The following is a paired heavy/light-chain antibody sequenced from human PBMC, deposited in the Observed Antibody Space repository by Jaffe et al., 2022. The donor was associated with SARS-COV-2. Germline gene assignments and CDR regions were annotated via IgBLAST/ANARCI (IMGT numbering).Light chain of an antibody. CDR3: QQRSNWPLL. CDR2: DAS. J-gene: IGKJ4*01. V-gene: IGKV3-11*01. Sequence: EIVLTQSPATLSLSPGERATLSCRASQSVSSYLAWYQQKPGQAPRLLIYDASNRATGIPARFSGSGSGTDFTLTISSLEPEDFAVYYCQQRSNWPLLFGGGTKVEIK. CDR1: QSVSSY.
Heavy chain of an antibody. CDR2: ISYDGSNK. Sequence: QVQLVESGGGVVQPGRSLRLSCAASGFTFSSYAMHWVRQAPGKGLEWVAVISYDGSNKYYADSVKGRFTISRDNSKNTLYLQMNSLRAEDTAVYYCARAMYYYDSSGLDYFDYWGQGTLVTVSS. D-gene: IGHD3-22*01. CDR3: ARAMYYYDSSGLDYFDY. CDR1: GFTFSSYA. V-gene: IGHV3-30-3*01. J-gene: IGHJ4*02.